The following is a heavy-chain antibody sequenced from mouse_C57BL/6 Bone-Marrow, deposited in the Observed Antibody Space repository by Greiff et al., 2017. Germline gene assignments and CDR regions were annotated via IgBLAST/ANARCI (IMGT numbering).Heavy chain of an antibody. D-gene: IGHD1-1*01. V-gene: IGHV5-6*01. CDR2: ISSGGSYT. CDR3: ARIYSWYFDV. CDR1: GFTFSSYG. J-gene: IGHJ1*03. Sequence: EVKLMESGGDLVKPGGSLKLSCAASGFTFSSYGMSWVRQTQEKRLGWVATISSGGSYTYYPDSVKGRFTISRDNAKNTLYLQMSSLKSEDTAMYYCARIYSWYFDVWGTGTTVTVSS.